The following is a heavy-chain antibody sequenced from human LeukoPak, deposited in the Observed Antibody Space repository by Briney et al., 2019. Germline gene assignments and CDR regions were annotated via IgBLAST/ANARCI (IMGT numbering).Heavy chain of an antibody. CDR1: GFTFSSYW. J-gene: IGHJ6*03. Sequence: PGGSLRLSCAASGFTFSSYWMSWVRQAPGKGLEWVANIKQDGSEKYYVDSVKGRFTISRDNAKNSLYLQMNSLRAEDTAVYYCARELEPDSNGYYYMDVWCKGTTVTVSS. D-gene: IGHD1-1*01. CDR2: IKQDGSEK. CDR3: ARELEPDSNGYYYMDV. V-gene: IGHV3-7*01.